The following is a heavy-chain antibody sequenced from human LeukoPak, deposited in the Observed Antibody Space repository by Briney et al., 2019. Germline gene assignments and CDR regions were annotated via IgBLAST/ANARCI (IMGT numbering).Heavy chain of an antibody. V-gene: IGHV4-39*07. CDR1: GGSISSSSYY. CDR2: IYYSGST. J-gene: IGHJ5*02. D-gene: IGHD1-20*01. CDR3: ARDWGLTGTGEGWFDP. Sequence: SETLSLTCTVSGGSISSSSYYWGWIRQPPGKGLEWIGSIYYSGSTYYNPSLKSRVTISVDTSKNQFSLKLSSVTAADTAVYYCARDWGLTGTGEGWFDPWGQGTLVTVSS.